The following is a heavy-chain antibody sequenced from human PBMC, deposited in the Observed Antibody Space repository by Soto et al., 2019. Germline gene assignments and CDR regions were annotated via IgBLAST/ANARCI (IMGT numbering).Heavy chain of an antibody. Sequence: EVQLLESGGGLVQPGGSLRLSCAASGFTFSSYAMSWVRQAPGKGLEWVSAISGSGGSTYYADSVKGRFTISRDNSKNTLYLQMNSLRAEDTAVYYCVRSDGYSGNSIDHWGQGTLVTVSS. CDR3: VRSDGYSGNSIDH. CDR2: ISGSGGST. J-gene: IGHJ4*02. CDR1: GFTFSSYA. V-gene: IGHV3-23*01. D-gene: IGHD5-12*01.